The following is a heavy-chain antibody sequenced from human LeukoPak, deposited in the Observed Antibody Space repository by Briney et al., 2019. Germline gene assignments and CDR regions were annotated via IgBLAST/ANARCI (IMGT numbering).Heavy chain of an antibody. D-gene: IGHD6-13*01. CDR3: ARVTGYRLEDYFDY. Sequence: PPETLSLTCAVYGGSFRGYYWSWIRQPPRKGRECIGEINHRGITNYHPTLKSRVTISVETSKNQYSRKLRSVTAANTAVYYCARVTGYRLEDYFDYWGQGTLVTASS. CDR1: GGSFRGYY. V-gene: IGHV4-34*01. CDR2: INHRGIT. J-gene: IGHJ4*02.